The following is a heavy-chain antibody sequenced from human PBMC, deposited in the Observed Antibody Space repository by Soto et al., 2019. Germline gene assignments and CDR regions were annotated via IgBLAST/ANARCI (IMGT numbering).Heavy chain of an antibody. CDR3: ARPHRGSVNWFDP. CDR1: GFTFSSSW. J-gene: IGHJ5*02. Sequence: GGSLRLSCAASGFTFSSSWMHWVRQAPGKGLVWVSRIKSDGSSTSYADSVKGRFIISRDNAKNTLYLQMNSLRVEDTAVYYCARPHRGSVNWFDPWGQGTLVTVSS. V-gene: IGHV3-74*01. D-gene: IGHD1-26*01. CDR2: IKSDGSST.